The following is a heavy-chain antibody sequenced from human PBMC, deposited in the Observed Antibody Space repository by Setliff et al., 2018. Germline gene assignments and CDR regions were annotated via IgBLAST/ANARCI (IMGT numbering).Heavy chain of an antibody. CDR3: ARFLSRREKFLLDY. CDR2: IIHSGST. CDR1: GGSFSGYY. V-gene: IGHV4-34*12. Sequence: PSETLSLTCAVYGGSFSGYYWSWIRQPPGKRLEWIGEIIHSGSTNYNPSLKSRVTISMDTSKNQFSLKVSSVTAADTAVYYCARFLSRREKFLLDYWGQGALVTVSS. J-gene: IGHJ4*02.